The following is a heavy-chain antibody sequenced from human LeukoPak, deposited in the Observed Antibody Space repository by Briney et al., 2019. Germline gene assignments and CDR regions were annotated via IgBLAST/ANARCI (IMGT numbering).Heavy chain of an antibody. V-gene: IGHV4-39*01. Sequence: SETLSLTCTVSGGSISSSSYYWGWIRQPPGKGLEWIGSIYYSGSTYYNPSLKSRVTISVDTSENQFSLKLSSVTAADTAVYYCARLGIQLWPFDYWGQGTLVTVSS. J-gene: IGHJ4*02. CDR3: ARLGIQLWPFDY. CDR1: GGSISSSSYY. D-gene: IGHD5-18*01. CDR2: IYYSGST.